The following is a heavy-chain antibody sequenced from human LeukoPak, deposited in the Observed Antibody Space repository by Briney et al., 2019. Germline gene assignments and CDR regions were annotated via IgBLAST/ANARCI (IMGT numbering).Heavy chain of an antibody. CDR1: GGSFSGYY. CDR3: ARRLSYGSGSYYENYYYYYMDV. D-gene: IGHD3-10*01. J-gene: IGHJ6*03. CDR2: INHSGST. Sequence: SETLSLTCAVYGGSFSGYYWSWIRQPPGRGLEWIGEINHSGSTNYNPSLKSRVTISVDTSKNQFSLKLSSVTAADTAVYYCARRLSYGSGSYYENYYYYYMDVWGKGTTVTISS. V-gene: IGHV4-34*01.